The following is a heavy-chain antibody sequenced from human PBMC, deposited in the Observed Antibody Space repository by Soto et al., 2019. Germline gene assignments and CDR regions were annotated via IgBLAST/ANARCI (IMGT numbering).Heavy chain of an antibody. V-gene: IGHV3-30-3*01. D-gene: IGHD6-6*01. CDR1: GFTFSSYA. CDR3: ARDRPYIAARRFDY. J-gene: IGHJ4*02. CDR2: ISYDGSNK. Sequence: PGGSLRLSCAASGFTFSSYAMHWVRQAPGKGLEWVAVISYDGSNKYYADSVKGRFTISRDNSKNTLYLQMNSLGAEDTAVYYCARDRPYIAARRFDYWGQGTLVTVSS.